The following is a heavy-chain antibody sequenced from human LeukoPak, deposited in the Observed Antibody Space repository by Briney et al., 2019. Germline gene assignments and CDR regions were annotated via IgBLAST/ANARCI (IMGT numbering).Heavy chain of an antibody. V-gene: IGHV3-11*06. CDR3: ARVGSIAAAGTPDY. CDR2: ISSSSSHT. D-gene: IGHD6-13*01. J-gene: IGHJ4*02. CDR1: GFSFSDYY. Sequence: GGSLRLSCAASGFSFSDYYMTWIRQAPGKGLEWLSYISSSSSHTNYADSVKGRYTISRDNAKNSLSLQVNSLRADDTAVYYCARVGSIAAAGTPDYWGQGTLVTVSS.